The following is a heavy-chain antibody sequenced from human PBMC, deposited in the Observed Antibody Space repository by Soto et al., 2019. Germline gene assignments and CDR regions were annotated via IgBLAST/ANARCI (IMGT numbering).Heavy chain of an antibody. J-gene: IGHJ4*02. CDR3: TREVRVAGY. CDR1: GFTFSSYA. Sequence: GGSLRLSCAASGFTFSSYAMSWVRQAPGKGLEWVSAISGSGGSTYYADSVKGRFTISRDNAKNSVYLQINSLRVEDTAAYYCTREVRVAGYWGQGTLVTVSS. V-gene: IGHV3-23*01. D-gene: IGHD2-2*01. CDR2: ISGSGGST.